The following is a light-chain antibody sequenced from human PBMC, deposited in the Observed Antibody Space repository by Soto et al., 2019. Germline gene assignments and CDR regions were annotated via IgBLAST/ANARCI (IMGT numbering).Light chain of an antibody. V-gene: IGKV2D-29*01. CDR3: QQYDNLPLT. Sequence: DIVMTQTPLSLSVTPGQPASISCKSSQSLLHSDGKTYLYWYLQKPGQPPQLLIYEVSNRFSGVPDRFSGSGSGTDFTFTISSLQPEDIATYYCQQYDNLPLTFGGGTKVEIK. CDR2: EVS. J-gene: IGKJ4*01. CDR1: QSLLHSDGKTY.